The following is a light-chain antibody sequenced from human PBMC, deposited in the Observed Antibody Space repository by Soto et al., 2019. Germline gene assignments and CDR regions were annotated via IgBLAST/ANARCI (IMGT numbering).Light chain of an antibody. CDR3: ISYTGSSTSYV. CDR2: EVS. V-gene: IGLV2-14*01. CDR1: SSDVGSYDH. J-gene: IGLJ1*01. Sequence: LTQPASVSGSPGQSITISCSGTSSDVGSYDHVAWYQQFPGKTPKLMIYEVSNRPSGVSSRFSGSKSGNTASLTISGLQAEDEADYYCISYTGSSTSYVFGSGTKVTVL.